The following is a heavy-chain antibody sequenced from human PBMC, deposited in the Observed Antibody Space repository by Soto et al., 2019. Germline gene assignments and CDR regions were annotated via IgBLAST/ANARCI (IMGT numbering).Heavy chain of an antibody. Sequence: QVQLQESGPGLVKPSQTLSLTCTVSGGSISSGGYYWSWIRQHPGKGLEWIGYIYYSGSTYYNPSLKSRVTISVDTSKNQFALKLSSVTAADTAVYYCARDRPRYCSGGSCYFGGGAFDIWGQGTMVTVSS. J-gene: IGHJ3*02. CDR1: GGSISSGGYY. CDR3: ARDRPRYCSGGSCYFGGGAFDI. V-gene: IGHV4-31*03. CDR2: IYYSGST. D-gene: IGHD2-15*01.